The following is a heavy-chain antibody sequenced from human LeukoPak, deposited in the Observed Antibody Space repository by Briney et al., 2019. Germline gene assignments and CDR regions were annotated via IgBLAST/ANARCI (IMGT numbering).Heavy chain of an antibody. CDR2: IIPIFGTA. Sequence: ASVTVSCKASGGTFSSYAISWVRQAPGQGLEWMGGIIPIFGTANYAQKFQGRVTITTDESTSTAYMELSSLRSEDTAVYYCAENSYGYIFGFDYWGQGTLVTVSS. CDR1: GGTFSSYA. V-gene: IGHV1-69*05. D-gene: IGHD5-18*01. J-gene: IGHJ4*02. CDR3: AENSYGYIFGFDY.